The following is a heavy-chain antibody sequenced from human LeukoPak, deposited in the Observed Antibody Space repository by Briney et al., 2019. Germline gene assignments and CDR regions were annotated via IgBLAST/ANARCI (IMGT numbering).Heavy chain of an antibody. CDR2: INHSGST. CDR3: ARVDYGVFDY. V-gene: IGHV4-34*01. CDR1: DGSFRGYY. D-gene: IGHD3-16*01. J-gene: IGHJ4*02. Sequence: SETLSLTCAVYDGSFRGYYWSWNRQPPGKGLEWIGEINHSGSTSSNPSLKSRLTISIDTSKNQFSLKLSSVTAADTAVYYCARVDYGVFDYWGQGTLVTVSS.